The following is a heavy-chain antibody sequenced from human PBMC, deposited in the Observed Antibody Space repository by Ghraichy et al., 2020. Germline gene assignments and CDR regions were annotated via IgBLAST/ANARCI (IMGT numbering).Heavy chain of an antibody. Sequence: LSLTCAASGFTFSSYEMNWVRQAPGKGLEWVSYISSSGSTIYYADSVKGRFTISRDNAKNSLYLQMNSLRAEDTAVYYCARIRKGMDVWGQGTTVTVSS. CDR1: GFTFSSYE. CDR3: ARIRKGMDV. CDR2: ISSSGSTI. J-gene: IGHJ6*02. D-gene: IGHD1-14*01. V-gene: IGHV3-48*03.